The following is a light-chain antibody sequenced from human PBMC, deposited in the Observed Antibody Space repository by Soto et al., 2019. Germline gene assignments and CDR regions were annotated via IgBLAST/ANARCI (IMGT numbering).Light chain of an antibody. CDR1: SSDVGAYNF. CDR2: EVS. J-gene: IGLJ1*01. CDR3: ASLTTTSFV. Sequence: QSVLTQPASVSGSPGQSITISCTGTSSDVGAYNFVSWYQHHPDKAPKLMISEVSNRPSGVSDRFSGSKSGNTASLTISGLQAEDDADYYCASLTTTSFVFGTGPKVTVL. V-gene: IGLV2-14*01.